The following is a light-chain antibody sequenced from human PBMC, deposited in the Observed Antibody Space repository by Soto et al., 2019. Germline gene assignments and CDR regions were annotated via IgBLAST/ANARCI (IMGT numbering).Light chain of an antibody. Sequence: EIGLTQAPGTLSLSPGERATLSCRASQSVSRNYLAWYQQKPGQAPRLLIYGASSRATGIPDRFSGSGSGTNFTLTIIRLEPEEFAVYYCHALPFGQGTKVDIK. CDR2: GAS. V-gene: IGKV3-20*01. J-gene: IGKJ1*01. CDR3: HALP. CDR1: QSVSRNY.